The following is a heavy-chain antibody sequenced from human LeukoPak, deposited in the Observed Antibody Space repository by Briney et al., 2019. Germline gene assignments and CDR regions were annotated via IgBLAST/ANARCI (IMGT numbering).Heavy chain of an antibody. V-gene: IGHV3-30*04. CDR1: GFTFSSYA. CDR3: AIYSNPYYYGMDV. D-gene: IGHD4-11*01. CDR2: ISYDGSNK. J-gene: IGHJ6*02. Sequence: GRSLRLSCAASGFTFSSYAMHWVRQAPGKGLEWVAVISYDGSNKYYADSVKGRFTISRDNSKNTLYLQMNSLRAEDTAVYYCAIYSNPYYYGMDVWGQGTTVTVSS.